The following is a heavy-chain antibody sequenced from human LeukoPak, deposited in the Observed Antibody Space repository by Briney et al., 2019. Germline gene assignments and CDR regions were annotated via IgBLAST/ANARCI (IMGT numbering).Heavy chain of an antibody. V-gene: IGHV3-21*01. Sequence: GGSLRLSCAASGFTFSSYSMNWVRQAPGKGLEWVSSISSSSSYIYYADSVKGRFTISRDNAMNSLYLQMNSLRAEDTAVYYCAPDVVVVVAATMGGDSPGYWGQGTLVTVSS. CDR1: GFTFSSYS. CDR2: ISSSSSYI. D-gene: IGHD2-15*01. J-gene: IGHJ4*02. CDR3: APDVVVVVAATMGGDSPGY.